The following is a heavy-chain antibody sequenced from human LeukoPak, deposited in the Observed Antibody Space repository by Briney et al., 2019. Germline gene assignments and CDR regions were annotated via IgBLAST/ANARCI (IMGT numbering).Heavy chain of an antibody. V-gene: IGHV4-4*02. Sequence: SETLSLTCAVSGGSISSSNWWSWVRQPPGKGLEWIGEIYHSGSTNYNPSLKSRVTISVDTSKNQFSLKLSSVTAADTAVYYCAREKGDKSGDVWGKGTTVTVSS. J-gene: IGHJ6*04. CDR3: AREKGDKSGDV. CDR1: GGSISSSNW. D-gene: IGHD3-3*01. CDR2: IYHSGST.